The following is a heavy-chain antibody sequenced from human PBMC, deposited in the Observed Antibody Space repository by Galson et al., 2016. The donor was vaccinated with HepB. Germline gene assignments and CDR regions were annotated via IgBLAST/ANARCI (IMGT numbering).Heavy chain of an antibody. CDR1: GFSITTPGVG. V-gene: IGHV2-5*02. Sequence: PALVKPTQTLTLTCDLSGFSITTPGVGVGWIRQPPGKALQWLALIYWDDDKAYSPPLRTRLTITKDTSTNQVVLTMTKVNPADTGTNFCAHRRPTTQGEPPSNYFASWGQGALVTVSS. J-gene: IGHJ4*02. D-gene: IGHD1-14*01. CDR3: AHRRPTTQGEPPSNYFAS. CDR2: IYWDDDK.